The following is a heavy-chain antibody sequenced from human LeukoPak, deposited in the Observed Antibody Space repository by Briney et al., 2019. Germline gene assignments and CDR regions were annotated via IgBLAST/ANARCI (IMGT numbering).Heavy chain of an antibody. CDR1: GYTFTSYG. V-gene: IGHV1-18*01. CDR3: ARGRVDYYDSSGYIFDY. CDR2: ISAYNGNT. D-gene: IGHD3-22*01. Sequence: ASVKVSCKASGYTFTSYGISWVRQAPGQGLEWMGWISAYNGNTNYAQKLQGRVTMTTDTSTSTAYMELRSLRSDDTAVYYCARGRVDYYDSSGYIFDYWGQGTLVTVSS. J-gene: IGHJ4*02.